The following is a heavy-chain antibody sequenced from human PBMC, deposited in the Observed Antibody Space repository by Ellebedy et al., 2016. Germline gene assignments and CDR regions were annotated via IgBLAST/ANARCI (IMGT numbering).Heavy chain of an antibody. CDR3: AKRVTTYFDY. Sequence: GESLKISXAASGFTFSSYAMSWVRQAPGKGLEWVSAISGSGGSTYYADSVKGRFTISRDNSKNTLYLQMNNLRAEDTAVYYCAKRVTTYFDYWGQGTLVTVSS. CDR1: GFTFSSYA. V-gene: IGHV3-23*01. J-gene: IGHJ4*02. CDR2: ISGSGGST. D-gene: IGHD4-17*01.